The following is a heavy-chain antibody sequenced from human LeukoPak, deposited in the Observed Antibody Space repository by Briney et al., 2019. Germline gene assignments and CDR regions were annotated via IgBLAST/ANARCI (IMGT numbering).Heavy chain of an antibody. V-gene: IGHV3-48*03. CDR2: ISGNGSTH. D-gene: IGHD3-10*01. J-gene: IGHJ3*01. CDR3: ASRGAFDL. Sequence: AGGSLRLSCTASGFTFSSYEMNLVRQAPRKGLEWVSYISGNGSTHYYADSVKGRFTVSRDNAKNSLFLQMNSLRAEDTAIYYCASRGAFDLWGQGTMVTVSS. CDR1: GFTFSSYE.